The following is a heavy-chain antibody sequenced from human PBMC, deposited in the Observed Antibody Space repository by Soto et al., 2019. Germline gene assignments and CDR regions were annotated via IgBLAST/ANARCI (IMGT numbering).Heavy chain of an antibody. Sequence: SVKVSFKASGGTFSSYAISWVRQAPGQGLEWMGGIIPIFGTANYAQKFQGRVTITADKSTSTAYMELSSLRSEDTAVYYCASGPFYDFWSGGGYYYYGMDVWGQGTTVTVSS. J-gene: IGHJ6*02. CDR2: IIPIFGTA. D-gene: IGHD3-3*01. CDR1: GGTFSSYA. V-gene: IGHV1-69*06. CDR3: ASGPFYDFWSGGGYYYYGMDV.